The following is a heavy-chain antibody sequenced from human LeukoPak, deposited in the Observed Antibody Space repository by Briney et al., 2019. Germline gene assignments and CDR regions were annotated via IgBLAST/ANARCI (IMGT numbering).Heavy chain of an antibody. Sequence: SETLSLTCAVYGGSFSGDYWSWIRQPPGKGLEWSGEINHSGSTNYNPSLKSRVTISVDTSKNQFSLKLSSVTAADTAVYYCARRLAAAVNNLLDYWGQGTLVTVSS. CDR1: GGSFSGDY. CDR3: ARRLAAAVNNLLDY. J-gene: IGHJ4*02. CDR2: INHSGST. V-gene: IGHV4-34*01. D-gene: IGHD6-13*01.